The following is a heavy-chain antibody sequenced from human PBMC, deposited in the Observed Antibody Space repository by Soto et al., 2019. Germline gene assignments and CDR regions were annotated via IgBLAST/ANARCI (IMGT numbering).Heavy chain of an antibody. CDR1: GGTFSSYA. CDR2: IIPIFGTA. Sequence: SVKVSCKASGGTFSSYAISWVRQAPGQGLEWMGGIIPIFGTANYAQKFQGRVTITADESTSTAYMELSSLRSEDTAVYYCARDPLYCSSTSCYIWFDPWGQGTLVTVSS. D-gene: IGHD2-2*02. CDR3: ARDPLYCSSTSCYIWFDP. V-gene: IGHV1-69*13. J-gene: IGHJ5*02.